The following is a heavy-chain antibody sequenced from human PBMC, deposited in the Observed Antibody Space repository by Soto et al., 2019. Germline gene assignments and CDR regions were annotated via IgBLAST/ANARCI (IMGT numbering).Heavy chain of an antibody. J-gene: IGHJ5*02. CDR2: IYWDDDK. Sequence: QITLKESGPTLVKPTQTLTLTCTFSGFSLSTSGVGVGWIRQPPGKALEWLALIYWDDDKRYSPSLKSRLTITKDTSNNPVVLTMTNMDPVDTATYYCAHRRAWELLPYNWFDPWGQGTLVTVSS. V-gene: IGHV2-5*02. CDR1: GFSLSTSGVG. D-gene: IGHD1-26*01. CDR3: AHRRAWELLPYNWFDP.